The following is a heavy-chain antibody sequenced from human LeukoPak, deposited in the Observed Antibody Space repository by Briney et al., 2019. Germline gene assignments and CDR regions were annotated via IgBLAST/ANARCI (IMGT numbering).Heavy chain of an antibody. Sequence: PGGSLRLSCAASGFTVSSNYMSWVRQAPGKGLEWIGSIYYSGSTYYNPSLKSRVTISVDTSKNQFSLKLSSVTAADTAVYYCARHRGIVVVPAANGDNWFDPWGQGTLVTVSS. V-gene: IGHV4-39*01. CDR3: ARHRGIVVVPAANGDNWFDP. CDR1: GFTVSSNY. J-gene: IGHJ5*02. D-gene: IGHD2-2*01. CDR2: IYYSGST.